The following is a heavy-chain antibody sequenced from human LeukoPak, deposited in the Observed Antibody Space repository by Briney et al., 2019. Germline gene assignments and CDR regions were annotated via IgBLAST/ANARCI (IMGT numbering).Heavy chain of an antibody. J-gene: IGHJ4*02. Sequence: PSETLSLTCTVSGGSISSYYWSWIRQPPGKGLEWIGYIYYSGSTNYNPSLKSRVTISVDTSKNQFSLKLSSVTAADTAVYYCARDRYGGNSPFDYWGQRTLVTVSS. D-gene: IGHD4-23*01. CDR3: ARDRYGGNSPFDY. CDR2: IYYSGST. CDR1: GGSISSYY. V-gene: IGHV4-59*01.